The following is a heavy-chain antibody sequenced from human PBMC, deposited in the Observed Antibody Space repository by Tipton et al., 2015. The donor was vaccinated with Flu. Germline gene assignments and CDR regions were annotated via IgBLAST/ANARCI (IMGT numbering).Heavy chain of an antibody. V-gene: IGHV3-23*01. D-gene: IGHD7-27*01. Sequence: SLRLSCAASGFIFSRYAMSWVRQAPGRGLEWVSNIRGSAGRGAGTYYADSVKGRFSISRDNAKNSLYLQMNSLRAEDTAVYYCASLTGDDYWGQGTLVTVSS. CDR1: GFIFSRYA. CDR2: IRGSAGRGAGT. J-gene: IGHJ4*02. CDR3: ASLTGDDY.